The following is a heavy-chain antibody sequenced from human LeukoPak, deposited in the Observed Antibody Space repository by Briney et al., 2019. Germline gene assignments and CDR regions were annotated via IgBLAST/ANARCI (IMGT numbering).Heavy chain of an antibody. CDR1: GGSISSSSYY. J-gene: IGHJ4*02. Sequence: SETLSLTCTVSGGSISSSSYYWGWIRQPPGKGLEWIGSIYYSGSTYYNPSLKSRVTISVDTSKNQFSLKLSSVTAADTAVYYCARIPYCSGGSCYPDYWGQGTLVTVSS. CDR2: IYYSGST. CDR3: ARIPYCSGGSCYPDY. D-gene: IGHD2-15*01. V-gene: IGHV4-39*01.